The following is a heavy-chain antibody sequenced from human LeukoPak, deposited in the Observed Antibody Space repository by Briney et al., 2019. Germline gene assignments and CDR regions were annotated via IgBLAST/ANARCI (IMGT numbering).Heavy chain of an antibody. CDR2: ISWNSGSI. CDR1: GFTFSSYW. Sequence: QPGGSLRLSCAASGFTFSSYWMHWVRQAPGKGLEWVSGISWNSGSIGYADSVKGRFTISRDNAKNSLYLQMNSLRAEDTALYYCTKVLRPLFWFGEPSFDYWGQGTLVTVSS. J-gene: IGHJ4*02. CDR3: TKVLRPLFWFGEPSFDY. D-gene: IGHD3-10*01. V-gene: IGHV3-9*01.